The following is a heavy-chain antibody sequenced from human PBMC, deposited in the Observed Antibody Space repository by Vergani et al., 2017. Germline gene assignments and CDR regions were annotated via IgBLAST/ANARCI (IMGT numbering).Heavy chain of an antibody. CDR1: GFTFSSYW. Sequence: EVQLVESGGGLVQPGGSLRLSCAASGFTFSSYWMSWVRQAPGKGLEWVANIKQDGSEKYYVDSVKGRVTISRDNAKNSLYLQMNSLRAEDTAVYYCARDSPNTAMVTGDYWGQGTLVTVSS. D-gene: IGHD5-18*01. CDR3: ARDSPNTAMVTGDY. V-gene: IGHV3-7*01. J-gene: IGHJ4*02. CDR2: IKQDGSEK.